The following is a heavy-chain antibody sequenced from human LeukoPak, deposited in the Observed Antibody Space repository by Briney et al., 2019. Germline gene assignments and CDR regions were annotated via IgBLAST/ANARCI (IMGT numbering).Heavy chain of an antibody. CDR1: GGTFSSYA. Sequence: SVKVSCKASGGTFSSYAISWVRQAPGQGLEWMGGIIPIFGTANYAQKFQGRVTITADESTSTAYMELSSLRSEDTAVYYCAREVAGTSWFDPGAREPWSPSPQ. D-gene: IGHD6-19*01. CDR3: AREVAGTSWFDP. V-gene: IGHV1-69*13. CDR2: IIPIFGTA. J-gene: IGHJ5*02.